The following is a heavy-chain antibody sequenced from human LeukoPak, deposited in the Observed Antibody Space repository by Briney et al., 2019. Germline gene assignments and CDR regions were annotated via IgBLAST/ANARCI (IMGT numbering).Heavy chain of an antibody. D-gene: IGHD3-10*01. V-gene: IGHV3-30*14. Sequence: AGGSLRLSCAASGFTFSSYAMHWVRQAPGKGLEWVAVISYDGSNKYYADSVKGRFTISRDKSKNTVFLQMNSLRAEDTAMYYCARVGEGELGNWFDPWGQGTLVTVSS. CDR2: ISYDGSNK. CDR3: ARVGEGELGNWFDP. J-gene: IGHJ5*02. CDR1: GFTFSSYA.